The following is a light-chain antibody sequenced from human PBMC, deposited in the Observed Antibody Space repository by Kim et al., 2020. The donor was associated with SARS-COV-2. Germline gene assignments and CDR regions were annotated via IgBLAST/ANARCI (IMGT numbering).Light chain of an antibody. CDR1: QSVSSSY. J-gene: IGKJ2*01. V-gene: IGKV3-20*01. Sequence: LSPGGRASLSGRASQSVSSSYLAWYQQKPGQAPRLIIYGASSRATGIPDRFSGSGSGTDFTLTISRLEPEDFAVYYCQQYGSSPYTFGQGTKLEI. CDR2: GAS. CDR3: QQYGSSPYT.